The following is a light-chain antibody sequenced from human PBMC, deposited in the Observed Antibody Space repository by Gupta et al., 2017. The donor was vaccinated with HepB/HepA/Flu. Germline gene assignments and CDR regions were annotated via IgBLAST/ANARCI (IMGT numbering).Light chain of an antibody. Sequence: HSVLTPPPSASVPRRHKVTPSVSLSTSNIGSNTVKWYQQLPGAAPNLLIYSDNQRPSGLPDRFSGYNSGTSNSLAISALQSEDEPDYDCAACHDSLIGYVFRTRTKVTVL. CDR3: AACHDSLIGYV. CDR2: SDN. CDR1: TSNIGSNT. J-gene: IGLJ1*01. V-gene: IGLV1-44*01.